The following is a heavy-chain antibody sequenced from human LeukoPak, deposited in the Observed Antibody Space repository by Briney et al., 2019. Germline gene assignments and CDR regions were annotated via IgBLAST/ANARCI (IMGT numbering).Heavy chain of an antibody. J-gene: IGHJ5*02. V-gene: IGHV1-69*02. CDR2: IIPILGIA. D-gene: IGHD3-9*01. CDR1: GGTFSSYT. CDR3: ARGTSSTPHYDILTGPRGWFDP. Sequence: SVTVSCKASGGTFSSYTISWVRQAPGQGLEGMGRIIPILGIANYAQKFQGRVTITADKSTSTAYMELSSLRSEDTAVYYCARGTSSTPHYDILTGPRGWFDPWGQGTLVTVSS.